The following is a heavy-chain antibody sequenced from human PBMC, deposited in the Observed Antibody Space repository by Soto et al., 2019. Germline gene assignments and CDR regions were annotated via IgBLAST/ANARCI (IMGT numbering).Heavy chain of an antibody. Sequence: KPSETLSLTCTVSGGSISSYYWSWIRQPPGKGLEWIGYIYYSGSTNYNPSLKSRVTISVDTSKNQFSLQLSSVTAADTAVYYCARAEGQLVPYYYYGMDVWGQGTTVTVSS. CDR2: IYYSGST. J-gene: IGHJ6*02. V-gene: IGHV4-59*01. CDR3: ARAEGQLVPYYYYGMDV. CDR1: GGSISSYY. D-gene: IGHD6-6*01.